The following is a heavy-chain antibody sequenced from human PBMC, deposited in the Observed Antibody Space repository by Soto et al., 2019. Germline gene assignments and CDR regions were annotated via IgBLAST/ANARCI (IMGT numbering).Heavy chain of an antibody. CDR1: GCSFTSSA. D-gene: IGHD3-22*01. Sequence: GASVKVSCKASGCSFTSSAVQWVRQARGQRLEWIGWIVVGSGSTNYAQRFQERVTITRDMSTSTVYMELSSLRSEDTAVYYCAADPYYYDSSNYYSFDYWGQGTLVTVSS. CDR2: IVVGSGST. CDR3: AADPYYYDSSNYYSFDY. J-gene: IGHJ4*02. V-gene: IGHV1-58*01.